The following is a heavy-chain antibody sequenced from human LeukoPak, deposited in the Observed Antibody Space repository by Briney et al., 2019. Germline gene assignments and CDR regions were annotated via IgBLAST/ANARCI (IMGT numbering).Heavy chain of an antibody. CDR2: VYSSGLA. J-gene: IGHJ3*02. D-gene: IGHD3-22*01. V-gene: IGHV4-61*02. CDR3: ARLELAYYDSSGYRGSDAFDI. CDR1: GGAISSGSYF. Sequence: SETLSLTCTVSGGAISSGSYFWSWIRQPAGKGLEWIGRVYSSGLANYNPSLKSRVTISVDTSKNQFSLKLSSVTAADTAVYYCARLELAYYDSSGYRGSDAFDIWGQGTMVTVSS.